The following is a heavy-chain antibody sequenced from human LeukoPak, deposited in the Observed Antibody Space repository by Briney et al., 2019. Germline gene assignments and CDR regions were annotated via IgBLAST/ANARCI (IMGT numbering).Heavy chain of an antibody. CDR2: INHNGNVN. J-gene: IGHJ4*02. Sequence: GGSLRLSCAASGFTFSSYWMNWARQAPGKGLEWVASINHNGNVNYYVDSVKGRFTISRDNAKNSLYLQMNSLRAEDTALYYCAKRGSGSYLDYWGQGTPVTVSS. CDR3: AKRGSGSYLDY. D-gene: IGHD1-26*01. CDR1: GFTFSSYW. V-gene: IGHV3-7*03.